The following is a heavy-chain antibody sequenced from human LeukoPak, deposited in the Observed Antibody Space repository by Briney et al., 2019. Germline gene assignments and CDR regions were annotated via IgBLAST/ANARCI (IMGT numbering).Heavy chain of an antibody. CDR2: IYHSGST. J-gene: IGHJ4*02. CDR1: GYSISSGYY. Sequence: PSETLSLTXTVSGYSISSGYYWGWIRQPPGKGLEWIGSIYHSGSTYYNPSLKSRVTISVDTSKNQFSLKLSSVTAADTAVYYCARVGRLSSSSWYSPFDYWGQGTLVTVSS. CDR3: ARVGRLSSSSWYSPFDY. V-gene: IGHV4-38-2*02. D-gene: IGHD6-13*01.